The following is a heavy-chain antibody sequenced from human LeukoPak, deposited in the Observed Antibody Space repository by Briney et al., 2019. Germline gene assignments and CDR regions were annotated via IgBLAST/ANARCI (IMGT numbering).Heavy chain of an antibody. CDR3: AALVVVTGILGY. V-gene: IGHV1-69*06. J-gene: IGHJ4*02. CDR1: GGTFSSYA. D-gene: IGHD2-21*02. CDR2: IIPIFGTA. Sequence: ASVKVSCKASGGTFSSYAISWVRQAPGQGLEWMGRIIPIFGTANYAQKFQGRVTITADKSTSTAYMELSSLRSEGTAVYYCAALVVVTGILGYWGQGTLVTVSS.